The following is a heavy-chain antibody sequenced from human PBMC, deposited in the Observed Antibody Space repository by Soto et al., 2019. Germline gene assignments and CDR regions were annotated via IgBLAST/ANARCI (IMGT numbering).Heavy chain of an antibody. V-gene: IGHV1-18*01. J-gene: IGHJ4*02. CDR3: ARGPTDYYDNSGDYFLDY. D-gene: IGHD3-22*01. CDR1: GYTLTTYG. Sequence: QVQLVQSGAEVKKPGASVKVSCKASGYTLTTYGMSWGRQAPGQGLDWMGWISTYNGNTKYAERLQGRVTMTTDTTTSTAYMELRSLRSDDTAVYYCARGPTDYYDNSGDYFLDYWGQGTLVTVSS. CDR2: ISTYNGNT.